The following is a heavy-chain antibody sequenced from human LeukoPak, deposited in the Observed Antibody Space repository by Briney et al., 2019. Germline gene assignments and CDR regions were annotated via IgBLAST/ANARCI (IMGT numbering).Heavy chain of an antibody. V-gene: IGHV3-21*01. D-gene: IGHD6-13*01. J-gene: IGHJ4*02. CDR2: ISSSGNYR. CDR1: GFSFSTYT. CDR3: TGEYIRGMADY. Sequence: GGSLRLSCAASGFSFSTYTMIWFRQAPGKALEWVSSISSSGNYRDFADSVKGRFTISRDNAQKSLYLQMNSLRAEDTAVYYCTGEYIRGMADYWGQGTLVTVSS.